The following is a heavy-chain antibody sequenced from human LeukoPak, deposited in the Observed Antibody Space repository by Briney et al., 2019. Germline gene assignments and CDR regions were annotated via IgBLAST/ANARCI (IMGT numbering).Heavy chain of an antibody. J-gene: IGHJ3*02. CDR2: IYYSGST. CDR1: GGSISSSSYY. V-gene: IGHV4-39*01. Sequence: PSETLSLTCTVSGGSISSSSYYWGWIRQPPGKGLEWIGSIYYSGSTYYNPSLKSRVTISVDTSKNQFSLKLSSVTAADTAVYYCARRGYYDSSGRHAFDIWGQGTMVTVSS. D-gene: IGHD3-22*01. CDR3: ARRGYYDSSGRHAFDI.